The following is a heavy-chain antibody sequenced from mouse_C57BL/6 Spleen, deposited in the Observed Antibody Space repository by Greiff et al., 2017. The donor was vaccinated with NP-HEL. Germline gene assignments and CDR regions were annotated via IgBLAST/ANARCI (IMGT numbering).Heavy chain of an antibody. CDR1: GYTFTSYW. J-gene: IGHJ3*01. V-gene: IGHV1-55*01. Sequence: QVQLQQPGAELVKPGASVKMSCKASGYTFTSYWITWVKQRPGQGLAWIGDIYPGSGSTNYNEKFKSKATLTVDTSSSTAYMQLSSLTSEDSAVYYCARSGHYGSSYGFAYWGQGTLVTVSA. CDR2: IYPGSGST. CDR3: ARSGHYGSSYGFAY. D-gene: IGHD1-1*01.